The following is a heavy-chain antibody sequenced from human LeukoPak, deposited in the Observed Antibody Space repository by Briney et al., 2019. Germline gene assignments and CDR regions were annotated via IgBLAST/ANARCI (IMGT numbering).Heavy chain of an antibody. V-gene: IGHV4-59*08. CDR3: ARQGVRYKYRSGWLTYNWFDP. Sequence: SETLSLTCTVSGGSISSYYWSWIRQPPGKGLEWIGYIYYSGSTNYNPSLKSRVTISVDTSKNQFSLKLSSVTPDDTAVYYCARQGVRYKYRSGWLTYNWFDPWGQGTLVNVSS. CDR2: IYYSGST. CDR1: GGSISSYY. J-gene: IGHJ5*02. D-gene: IGHD6-19*01.